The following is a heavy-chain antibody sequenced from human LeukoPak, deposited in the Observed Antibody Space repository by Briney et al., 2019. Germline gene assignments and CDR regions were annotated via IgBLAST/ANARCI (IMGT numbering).Heavy chain of an antibody. D-gene: IGHD2-2*01. J-gene: IGHJ4*02. CDR3: AAQRLVPAAMVGYYFDY. CDR1: GYSFTSFW. Sequence: GESLKISCKGSGYSFTSFWIGWVRQLPGKGLGWMGIIYPGESDTSYRPSFQGQVPISADESITPSFLQWSSLKPTNPPIIYCAAQRLVPAAMVGYYFDYWGQGTLVTVSS. V-gene: IGHV5-51*03. CDR2: IYPGESDT.